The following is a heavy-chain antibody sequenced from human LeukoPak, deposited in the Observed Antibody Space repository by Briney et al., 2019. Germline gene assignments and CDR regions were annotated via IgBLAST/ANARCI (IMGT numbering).Heavy chain of an antibody. CDR1: GYTFTSYG. CDR2: ISAYNGNT. V-gene: IGHV1-18*01. CDR3: AKRGAITMVRGAVGS. D-gene: IGHD3-10*01. J-gene: IGHJ4*02. Sequence: ASVKVSCKASGYTFTSYGISWVRQAPGQGLEWMGWISAYNGNTNYAQKLQGRVTMTTDTSTSTAYMELRSLRSDDTAVYYCAKRGAITMVRGAVGSWGQGTLVTVSS.